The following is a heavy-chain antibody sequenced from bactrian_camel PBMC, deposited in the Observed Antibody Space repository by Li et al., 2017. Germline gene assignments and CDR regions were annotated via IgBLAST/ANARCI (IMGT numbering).Heavy chain of an antibody. D-gene: IGHD6*01. CDR1: GLRFSSQW. CDR2: INGGGGTT. V-gene: IGHV3S25*01. CDR3: ARVRGVVAVGFVDY. J-gene: IGHJ4*01. Sequence: QLVESGGTLVPPGGSQRLSCTASGLRFSSQWMYWVRQTAGKGLEWVSSINGGGGTTYYADSVKGRFTISRDNAKNTVYLQMNSLKPDDTAVYSCARVRGVVAVGFVDYWGQGTQVTVS.